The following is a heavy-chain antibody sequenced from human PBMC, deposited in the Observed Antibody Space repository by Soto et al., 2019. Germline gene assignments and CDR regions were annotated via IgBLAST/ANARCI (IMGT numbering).Heavy chain of an antibody. CDR3: ASPRYSSGWTPPILFDY. CDR1: GFTFSSYA. V-gene: IGHV3-23*01. CDR2: ISGSGGST. Sequence: GGSLRLSCAASGFTFSSYAMSWVRQAPGKGLEWVSAISGSGGSTYYADSVKGRFTISRDNSKNTLYLQMNSLRAEDTAVYYCASPRYSSGWTPPILFDYWGQGTLVTVSS. J-gene: IGHJ4*02. D-gene: IGHD6-19*01.